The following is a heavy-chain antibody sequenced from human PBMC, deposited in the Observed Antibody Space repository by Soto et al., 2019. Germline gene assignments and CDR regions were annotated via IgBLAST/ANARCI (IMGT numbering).Heavy chain of an antibody. V-gene: IGHV1-69*13. CDR2: IIPIFGTA. J-gene: IGHJ5*02. CDR3: ARDSEGIAVADPSGQTGAWFDP. CDR1: GGTFSSYA. D-gene: IGHD6-19*01. Sequence: SVKVSCKASGGTFSSYAISWVRQAPGQGLEWMGGIIPIFGTANYAQKFQGRVTITADESTSTAYMELSSLRSEDTAVYYCARDSEGIAVADPSGQTGAWFDPWG.